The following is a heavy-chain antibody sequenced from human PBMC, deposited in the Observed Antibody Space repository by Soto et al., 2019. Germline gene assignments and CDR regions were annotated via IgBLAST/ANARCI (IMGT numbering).Heavy chain of an antibody. Sequence: EVQRVESGGGLVQPGRYLRLSCAASGFTFDDYAMHWVRQAPGKGLEWVSYITWNSVYTGYADSVKGRFTISRDNANNALYLQMNSLNPEDTAFYYCAKALYGSSSSPIDFWGQGTLVTVSS. D-gene: IGHD6-13*01. CDR3: AKALYGSSSSPIDF. V-gene: IGHV3-9*01. CDR1: GFTFDDYA. J-gene: IGHJ4*02. CDR2: ITWNSVYT.